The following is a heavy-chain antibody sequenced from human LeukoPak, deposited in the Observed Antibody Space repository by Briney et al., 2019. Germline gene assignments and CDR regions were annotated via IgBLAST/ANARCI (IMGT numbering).Heavy chain of an antibody. CDR2: ISAYNGNT. CDR1: GYTFSGNY. Sequence: ASVKVSCKASGYTFSGNYMHWVRQAPGQGLEWMGWISAYNGNTNYAQKLQGRVTMTTDTSTSTAYMELRSLRSDDTAVYYCARLRDYYGSGARAFDIWGQGTMVTVSS. CDR3: ARLRDYYGSGARAFDI. J-gene: IGHJ3*02. V-gene: IGHV1-18*04. D-gene: IGHD3-10*01.